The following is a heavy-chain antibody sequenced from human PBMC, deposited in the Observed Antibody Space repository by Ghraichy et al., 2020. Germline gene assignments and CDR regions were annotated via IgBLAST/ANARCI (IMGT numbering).Heavy chain of an antibody. CDR1: GFTVSSNY. CDR3: AREWFYVRQRAEMATPQIPGGDYYYGMDV. CDR2: IYRGGST. Sequence: GGSLRLSCAASGFTVSSNYMSWVRQAPGKGLEWVSVIYRGGSTYYADSVKGRFTISRDNSKNTLYLQMNSLRAEDTAVYYCAREWFYVRQRAEMATPQIPGGDYYYGMDVWGQGTTVTVSS. V-gene: IGHV3-53*01. D-gene: IGHD5-24*01. J-gene: IGHJ6*02.